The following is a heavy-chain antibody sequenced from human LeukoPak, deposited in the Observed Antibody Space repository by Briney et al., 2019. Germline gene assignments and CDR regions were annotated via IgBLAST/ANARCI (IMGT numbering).Heavy chain of an antibody. Sequence: ASVKVSCKASGYTFTSYDINWVRQATGQGLEWMGWMNPNSGNTDFGQKFQGRLTITRNTSISTVYMELSSLRSEDTAVHYCARQSEFLEWLYYFDSWGQGTLVTVSS. CDR2: MNPNSGNT. D-gene: IGHD3-3*01. CDR1: GYTFTSYD. CDR3: ARQSEFLEWLYYFDS. J-gene: IGHJ4*02. V-gene: IGHV1-8*01.